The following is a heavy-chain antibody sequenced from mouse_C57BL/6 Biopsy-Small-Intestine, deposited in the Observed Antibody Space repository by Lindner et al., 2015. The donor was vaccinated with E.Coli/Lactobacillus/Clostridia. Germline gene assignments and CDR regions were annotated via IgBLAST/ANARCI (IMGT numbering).Heavy chain of an antibody. V-gene: IGHV1-81*01. CDR3: ARGYCSGGSCFNWFDP. CDR2: MNPNSGNT. D-gene: IGHD1-1*02. CDR1: GYTFTSYD. J-gene: IGHJ4*01. Sequence: SVKVSCKASGYTFTSYDINWVRQATGQGLEWMGWMNPNSGNTGYAQRFQGRVTMTRNTSISTAYMELSSLRSEDTAVYYCARGYCSGGSCFNWFDPWGQGTLVTVSS.